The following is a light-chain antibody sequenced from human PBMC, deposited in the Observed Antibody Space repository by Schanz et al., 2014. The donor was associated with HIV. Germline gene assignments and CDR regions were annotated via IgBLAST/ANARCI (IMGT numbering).Light chain of an antibody. CDR1: QGISNY. V-gene: IGKV1-27*01. CDR3: QQYNGALAY. CDR2: GTS. J-gene: IGKJ4*01. Sequence: DIQITQSPSSLSASVGDRVTIACRATQGISNYAAWYQQKPGKVPQLLIYGTSTLQSGVPSRFSGRGSGTEFTLTISSLQPEDVATYYCQQYNGALAYFGGGTKVEI.